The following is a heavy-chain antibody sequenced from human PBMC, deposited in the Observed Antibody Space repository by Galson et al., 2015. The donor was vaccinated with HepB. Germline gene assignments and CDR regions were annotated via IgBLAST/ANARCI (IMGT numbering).Heavy chain of an antibody. CDR2: IIPIFGTA. D-gene: IGHD2-8*01. J-gene: IGHJ6*02. Sequence: SVKVSCKASGGTFSSYAISWVRQAPGQGLEWMGGIIPIFGTANYAQKFQGRVTITADESTSTAYMELSSLRSEDTAVYYCARADCTNGVCHTSRGGYYYYGMDVWGQGTTVTVSS. V-gene: IGHV1-69*13. CDR1: GGTFSSYA. CDR3: ARADCTNGVCHTSRGGYYYYGMDV.